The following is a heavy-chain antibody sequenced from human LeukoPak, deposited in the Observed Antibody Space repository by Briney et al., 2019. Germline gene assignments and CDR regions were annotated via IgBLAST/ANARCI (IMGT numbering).Heavy chain of an antibody. CDR1: GYTFTSYW. D-gene: IGHD1-26*01. CDR3: AKEVEQTHFDY. CDR2: IYPGDSDI. V-gene: IGHV5-51*01. Sequence: GESLKISCKGSGYTFTSYWIGWVRQMPGKGLEWMGIIYPGDSDIRYSPSFQGQVTMSADKSISTAYLQWSSLKASDTAMYYCAKEVEQTHFDYWGQGTLVTVSS. J-gene: IGHJ4*02.